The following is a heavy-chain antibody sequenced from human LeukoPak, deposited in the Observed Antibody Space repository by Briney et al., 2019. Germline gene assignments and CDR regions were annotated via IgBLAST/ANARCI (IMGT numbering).Heavy chain of an antibody. Sequence: GGSLRLSCAASGVTFRSDAMSWGRQAPGKGGGWVSSFSGILGTTYYPVSLKRPFTISRDNSKNPLYLQMNSMRAEDTAVYYCAKHMLVVAAAYPWGQGTLLTVSS. D-gene: IGHD6-13*01. CDR1: GVTFRSDA. CDR3: AKHMLVVAAAYP. V-gene: IGHV3-23*01. J-gene: IGHJ5*02. CDR2: FSGILGTT.